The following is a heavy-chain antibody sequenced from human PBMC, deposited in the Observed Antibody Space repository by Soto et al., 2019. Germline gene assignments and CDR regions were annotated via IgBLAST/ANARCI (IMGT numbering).Heavy chain of an antibody. CDR2: ISGSGGST. J-gene: IGHJ4*02. CDR3: AKVLPTTVLAHTLYYFDY. CDR1: GFTFSSYA. D-gene: IGHD4-17*01. V-gene: IGHV3-23*01. Sequence: GGSLRLSCAASGFTFSSYAMSWVRQAPGKGLEWVSAISGSGGSTYYADSVKGRFTISRDNSKNTLYLQMNSLRAEDTAVYYCAKVLPTTVLAHTLYYFDYWGQGTLVTVSS.